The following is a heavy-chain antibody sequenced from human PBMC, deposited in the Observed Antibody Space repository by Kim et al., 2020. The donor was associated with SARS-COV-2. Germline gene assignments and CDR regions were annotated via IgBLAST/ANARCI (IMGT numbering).Heavy chain of an antibody. CDR2: IYYSGST. J-gene: IGHJ4*02. D-gene: IGHD2-15*01. Sequence: SETLSLTCTVSGGSVSSGSYYWSWIRQPPGKGLEWIGYIYYSGSTNYNPSLKSRVTISVDTSKNQFSLKLSSVTAADTALYYCARVIVGTSYFDYWGQGT. CDR3: ARVIVGTSYFDY. CDR1: GGSVSSGSYY. V-gene: IGHV4-61*01.